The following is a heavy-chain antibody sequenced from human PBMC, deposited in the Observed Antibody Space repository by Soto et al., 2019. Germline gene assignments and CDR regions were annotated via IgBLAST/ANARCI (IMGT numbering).Heavy chain of an antibody. CDR3: AREKSGYYDY. CDR1: GYTFTSYD. J-gene: IGHJ4*02. V-gene: IGHV1-8*01. Sequence: QVQLVQSGAEVKKPGASVKVSCKASGYTFTSYDINWVRQATGQGLEWMGWMNPNSGNTGYAQKFQXXVXMXXSTSISTAYMELSSLRSEDTAVYYCAREKSGYYDYWGQGTLVTVSS. D-gene: IGHD3-3*01. CDR2: MNPNSGNT.